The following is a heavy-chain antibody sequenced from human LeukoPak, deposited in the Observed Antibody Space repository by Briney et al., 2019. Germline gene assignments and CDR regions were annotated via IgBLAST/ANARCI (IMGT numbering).Heavy chain of an antibody. V-gene: IGHV3-48*01. CDR1: GFNFRTYS. Sequence: GGSLRLSCAASGFNFRTYSMNWVRQAPGKGLEWVSYISSSTYTIYYADSVRGRFTISRDNAKNSLYLQMNSLRAEDTAVYYCATRSTISSSWHFDYWGQGTLVTVSS. D-gene: IGHD6-13*01. CDR2: ISSSTYTI. CDR3: ATRSTISSSWHFDY. J-gene: IGHJ4*02.